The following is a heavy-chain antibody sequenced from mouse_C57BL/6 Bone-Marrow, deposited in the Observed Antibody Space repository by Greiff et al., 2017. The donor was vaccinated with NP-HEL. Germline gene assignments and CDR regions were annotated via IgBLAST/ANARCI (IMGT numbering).Heavy chain of an antibody. D-gene: IGHD1-1*01. CDR3: ARTSYGSSLWYFDV. V-gene: IGHV1-39*01. CDR2: INPNYGTT. CDR1: GYSFTDYN. J-gene: IGHJ1*03. Sequence: VQLKQSGPELVKPGASVKISCKASGYSFTDYNMNWVKQSNGKSLEWIGVINPNYGTTSYNQKFKGKATLTVDQSSSTAYMQLNSLTSEDSAVYYCARTSYGSSLWYFDVWGTGTTVTVSS.